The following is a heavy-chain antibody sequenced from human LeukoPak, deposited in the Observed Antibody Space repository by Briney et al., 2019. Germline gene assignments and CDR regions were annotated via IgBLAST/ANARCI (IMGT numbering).Heavy chain of an antibody. D-gene: IGHD3-9*01. Sequence: SETLSLTCAVYGGSFSGYYWSWIRQPPGKGLEWIGEINHSGSTNYNPSLKSRVTISVDTSKNQFSLKLSSVTAADTAVYYCARLTRDILTGSNNHPLYYFDYWGQGTLVTVSS. J-gene: IGHJ4*02. CDR1: GGSFSGYY. V-gene: IGHV4-34*01. CDR3: ARLTRDILTGSNNHPLYYFDY. CDR2: INHSGST.